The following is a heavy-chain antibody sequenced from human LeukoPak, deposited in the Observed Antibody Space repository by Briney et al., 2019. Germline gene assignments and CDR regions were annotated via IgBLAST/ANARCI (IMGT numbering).Heavy chain of an antibody. J-gene: IGHJ4*02. CDR1: GGSISSSSYY. D-gene: IGHD3-10*01. V-gene: IGHV4-39*07. CDR2: IYYSGST. CDR3: ARETYGSGSYLDYFDY. Sequence: SETLSLTCTVSGGSISSSSYYWGWIRQPPGKGLEWIGSIYYSGSTYYNPSLKSRVTISVDTSKNQFSLKLSSVTAADTAVYYCARETYGSGSYLDYFDYWGQGTLVTVSS.